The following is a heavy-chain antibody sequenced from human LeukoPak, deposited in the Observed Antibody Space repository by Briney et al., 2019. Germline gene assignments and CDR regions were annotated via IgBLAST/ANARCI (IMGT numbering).Heavy chain of an antibody. V-gene: IGHV1-46*01. CDR1: GYTFTFYY. D-gene: IGHD3-10*01. Sequence: GASVKVSCKASGYTFTFYYMHWVRQSPGQGLEWMGAINPSGGGTDYAQKFQGRVAMTRDPSTSTVYMELSSLRSEDTAVYYCARLGSGTGRGYFDYWGQGTLVTVSS. CDR2: INPSGGGT. J-gene: IGHJ4*02. CDR3: ARLGSGTGRGYFDY.